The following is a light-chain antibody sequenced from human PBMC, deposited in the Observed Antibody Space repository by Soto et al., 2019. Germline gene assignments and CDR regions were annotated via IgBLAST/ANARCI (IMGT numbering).Light chain of an antibody. J-gene: IGKJ1*01. CDR1: QSLSGW. CDR2: DAS. CDR3: QQFRT. Sequence: DIQMTQSPSTLSASVGDRVTIACRSSQSLSGWLAWYQQKPGKAPKLMIYDASNLESGVPSRFSGSGSGTEFTLTISSLQPDDFATYYCQQFRTFGQGTKVDIK. V-gene: IGKV1-5*01.